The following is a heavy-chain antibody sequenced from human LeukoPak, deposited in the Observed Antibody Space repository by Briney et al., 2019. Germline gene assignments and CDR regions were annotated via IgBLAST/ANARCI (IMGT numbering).Heavy chain of an antibody. CDR2: INHRGNS. Sequence: SETLSLTCAVYGGSFSDYYWSWIRQPPGKGLEWIGVINHRGNSNYNPSLKSRVTILVDTSKNQFSLKLSSVTAADTAVYYCARQKPSTFRQYGRGRPLDSWGQGTLVTVSS. J-gene: IGHJ4*02. V-gene: IGHV4-34*01. D-gene: IGHD4-11*01. CDR3: ARQKPSTFRQYGRGRPLDS. CDR1: GGSFSDYY.